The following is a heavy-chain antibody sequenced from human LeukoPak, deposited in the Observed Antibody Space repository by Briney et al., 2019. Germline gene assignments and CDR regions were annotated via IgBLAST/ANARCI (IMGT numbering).Heavy chain of an antibody. Sequence: GASVKVSCKVSGYTLTELSMHWVRQAPGKGLEWMGGFDPEDGETIYAQKFQGRVTMTEDTSTDTAYMELSSLRSEDTAVYYCATGCPSTSCYTRDFDYWGQGTLVTVSS. V-gene: IGHV1-24*01. CDR2: FDPEDGET. D-gene: IGHD2-2*02. CDR1: GYTLTELS. J-gene: IGHJ4*02. CDR3: ATGCPSTSCYTRDFDY.